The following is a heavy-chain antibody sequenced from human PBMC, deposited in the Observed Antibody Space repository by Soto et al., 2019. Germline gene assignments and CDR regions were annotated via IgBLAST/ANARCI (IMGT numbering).Heavy chain of an antibody. D-gene: IGHD6-19*01. CDR1: GYTFTNYY. Sequence: QVQLVQSGAEVKQPGASVLFSCKASGYTFTNYYIHWVRQAPGQRLEWMGIINPSGRSTINAQNFQGRMTLTRDTSTTTVYMELRSLRSEDTAVYYCARERDSGWSYVLGFWGQGTLVTVSS. V-gene: IGHV1-46*01. CDR2: INPSGRST. J-gene: IGHJ4*02. CDR3: ARERDSGWSYVLGF.